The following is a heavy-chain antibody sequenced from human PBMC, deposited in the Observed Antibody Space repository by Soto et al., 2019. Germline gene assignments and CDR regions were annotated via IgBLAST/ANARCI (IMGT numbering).Heavy chain of an antibody. J-gene: IGHJ4*02. D-gene: IGHD6-19*01. CDR2: ISGSGGST. CDR3: ATQKGRLVSQWLADFDY. V-gene: IGHV3-23*01. Sequence: EVQLLESGGGLVQPGGSLRLSCAASGFTFSSYAMSWVRQAPGKGLEWVSAISGSGGSTYYADSVKGRFTISRDNSKNTLYLQMNSLRAEDTAVYYCATQKGRLVSQWLADFDYWGQGTLVTVSS. CDR1: GFTFSSYA.